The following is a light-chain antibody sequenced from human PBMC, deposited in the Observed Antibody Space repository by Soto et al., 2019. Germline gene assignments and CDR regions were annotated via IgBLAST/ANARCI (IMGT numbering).Light chain of an antibody. CDR1: QGVNSNS. V-gene: IGKV3-20*01. CDR3: QQYGSSLLT. CDR2: AAA. J-gene: IGKJ4*01. Sequence: EIVLTQSPGTLSLSPGERATLSCRASQGVNSNSLAWYQQKPGQAPRLLMYAAANRATGIPDRFSGSGSGTDFTLTISRLEPEDFAVYYCQQYGSSLLTFGGGTKVEIK.